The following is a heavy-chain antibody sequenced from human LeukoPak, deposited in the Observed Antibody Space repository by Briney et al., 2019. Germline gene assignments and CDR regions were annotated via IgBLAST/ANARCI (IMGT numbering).Heavy chain of an antibody. V-gene: IGHV3-21*01. J-gene: IGHJ6*02. CDR3: ARERGDYYHGMDV. CDR1: GFSFSSYS. CDR2: ISGTGTYI. Sequence: PGGSLRLSCAASGFSFSSYSMNWVRQAPGKGLEWVSLISGTGTYIYYADSVKGRFTISRGNAKNSMYLQMDSLRDEDTAVYYCARERGDYYHGMDVWGQGTTVTVSS. D-gene: IGHD3-16*01.